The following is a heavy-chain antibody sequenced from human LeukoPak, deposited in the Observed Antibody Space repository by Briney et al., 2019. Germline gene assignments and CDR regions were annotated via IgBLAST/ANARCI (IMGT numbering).Heavy chain of an antibody. Sequence: GRSLRLSCAASGFTFSSYGMHWVRQAPGKGLEWVAVIWYDGSNKYYADSVKGRFTISRDNSKNTLYLQMNSLRAEDTAVYYCAKDPRGYSYGCDYWGQGTLVTVSS. CDR3: AKDPRGYSYGCDY. J-gene: IGHJ4*02. CDR2: IWYDGSNK. V-gene: IGHV3-33*06. CDR1: GFTFSSYG. D-gene: IGHD5-18*01.